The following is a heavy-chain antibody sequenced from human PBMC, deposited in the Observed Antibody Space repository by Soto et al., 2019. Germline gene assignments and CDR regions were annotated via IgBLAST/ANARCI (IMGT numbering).Heavy chain of an antibody. CDR3: ARSAYCGGDFYSSLDY. CDR2: ISAYNGKT. J-gene: IGHJ4*02. D-gene: IGHD2-21*02. Sequence: ASVKVSCKASGYTFTSYGISCVRQAPGQGLEWMGWISAYNGKTNYGQNPQGRVTMTTDTSTSTAYMELRSLRSDATAVYSCARSAYCGGDFYSSLDYRGRRSLLAVSS. CDR1: GYTFTSYG. V-gene: IGHV1-18*04.